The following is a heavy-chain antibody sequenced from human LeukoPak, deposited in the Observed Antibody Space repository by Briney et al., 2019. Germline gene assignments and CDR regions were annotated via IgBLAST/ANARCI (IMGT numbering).Heavy chain of an antibody. CDR2: ISSSSSYI. D-gene: IGHD2-8*02. V-gene: IGHV3-21*01. J-gene: IGHJ4*02. Sequence: GGSLRLSCAASGFTFSSYSMNWVRQAPGKGLEWVSSISSSSSYIYYADSVKGRFTISRDNAKNSLYLQMDSLRAEDTALYYCAKDLTDTWSIDSWGQGTLVTVSS. CDR1: GFTFSSYS. CDR3: AKDLTDTWSIDS.